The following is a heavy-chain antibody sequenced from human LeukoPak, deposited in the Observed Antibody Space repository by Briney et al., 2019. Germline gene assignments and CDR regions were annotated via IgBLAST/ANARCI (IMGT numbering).Heavy chain of an antibody. CDR3: ARDRGWSHFAY. V-gene: IGHV3-74*01. D-gene: IGHD6-19*01. CDR1: GFTFNYNC. Sequence: PGGSLRLSCAASGFTFNYNCMRWVRQAPGKGLEWVSRIDPEGGSASYADSVKGRFTISRDNAKNTLYLQVNSLRVEDTAVYYCARDRGWSHFAYWGQGTLVTVSS. J-gene: IGHJ4*02. CDR2: IDPEGGSA.